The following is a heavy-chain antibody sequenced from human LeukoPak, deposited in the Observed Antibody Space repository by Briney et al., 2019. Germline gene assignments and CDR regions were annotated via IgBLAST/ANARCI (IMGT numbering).Heavy chain of an antibody. CDR2: INHSGST. V-gene: IGHV4-34*01. D-gene: IGHD3-22*01. Sequence: PSETLSLTCAVYGESFSGYYWSWIRQPPGKGLEWIGEINHSGSTNYNPSLKSRVTISVDTSKNQFSLKLSSVTAADTAVYYCARVFNYYDSSGYYGYWGQGTLVTVSS. CDR1: GESFSGYY. CDR3: ARVFNYYDSSGYYGY. J-gene: IGHJ4*02.